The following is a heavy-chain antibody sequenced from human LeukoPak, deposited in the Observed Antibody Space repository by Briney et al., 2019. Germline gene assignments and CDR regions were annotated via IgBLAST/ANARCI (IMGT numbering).Heavy chain of an antibody. J-gene: IGHJ6*03. CDR2: IRYDGSNK. V-gene: IGHV3-30*02. D-gene: IGHD6-6*01. CDR1: GFTFSSCG. Sequence: PGGSLRLSCAASGFTFSSCGMHWVRQAPGKGLEWVAFIRYDGSNKYYADSVKGRFTISRDNSKNTLYLQMNSLRAEDTAVYYCAKVPIKYSSSSLDYYYYMDVWGKGTTVTVSS. CDR3: AKVPIKYSSSSLDYYYYMDV.